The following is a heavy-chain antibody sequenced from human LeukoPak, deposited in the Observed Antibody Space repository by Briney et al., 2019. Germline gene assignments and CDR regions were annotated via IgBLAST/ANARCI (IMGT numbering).Heavy chain of an antibody. Sequence: SETLSLTCTVSGGSISSYYWSWIRQPPGKGLEWIGYIYYSGSTSYNPSLNSRVTISVDTSKNQFSLKLSSVTAADTAVYYCARSLLGIWNYFDFWGQGTLVTVSS. CDR1: GGSISSYY. D-gene: IGHD7-27*01. CDR3: ARSLLGIWNYFDF. CDR2: IYYSGST. V-gene: IGHV4-59*08. J-gene: IGHJ4*02.